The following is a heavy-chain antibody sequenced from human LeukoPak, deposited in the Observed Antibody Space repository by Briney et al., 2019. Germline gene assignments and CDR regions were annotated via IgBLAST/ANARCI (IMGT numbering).Heavy chain of an antibody. CDR1: GFTFNNYA. D-gene: IGHD6-19*01. J-gene: IGHJ6*02. CDR3: AKGDSSGWYRPYYYYGLDV. CDR2: ISDSGDST. V-gene: IGHV3-23*01. Sequence: GGSLRLSCAASGFTFNNYAMNWVRQGPGKGLEWVSTISDSGDSTYYVDSVKGRFTISRDNSKKTLYLQMDSLRAEDTAVYYCAKGDSSGWYRPYYYYGLDVWGQGTTVTVSS.